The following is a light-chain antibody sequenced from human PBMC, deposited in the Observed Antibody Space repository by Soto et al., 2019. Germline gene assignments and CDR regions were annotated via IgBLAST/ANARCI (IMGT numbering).Light chain of an antibody. V-gene: IGLV2-14*01. CDR3: SSYTSNILE. Sequence: SVLTQPASVSGSPGQSITISCTGTSSDVGGYKYVSWYQQHPGKAPKLIIYEVSDRPSGVSNRFAGSKAGNTASRTISGLQAEDEADYYCSSYTSNILEFGGGTKVTVL. J-gene: IGLJ3*02. CDR2: EVS. CDR1: SSDVGGYKY.